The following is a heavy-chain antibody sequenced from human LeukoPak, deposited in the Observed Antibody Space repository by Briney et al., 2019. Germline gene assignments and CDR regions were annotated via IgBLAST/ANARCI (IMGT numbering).Heavy chain of an antibody. J-gene: IGHJ4*02. CDR1: GFTFSSYA. CDR2: ISGSGGST. CDR3: AKGKASGYYSSFDY. D-gene: IGHD3-22*01. V-gene: IGHV3-23*01. Sequence: GGSLRLSCAASGFTFSSYAMSWVRQAPGKGLEWVSAISGSGGSTYYADSVKGRSTISRDNSKNTLYLQMNSLRAEDTAVYYCAKGKASGYYSSFDYWGQGTLVTVSS.